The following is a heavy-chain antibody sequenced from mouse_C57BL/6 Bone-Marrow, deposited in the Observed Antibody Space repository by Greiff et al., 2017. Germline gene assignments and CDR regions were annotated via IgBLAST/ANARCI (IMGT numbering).Heavy chain of an antibody. J-gene: IGHJ3*01. CDR3: ASNPPMIGGWFAY. CDR2: IHPNSGST. D-gene: IGHD2-4*01. CDR1: GYTFTSYW. Sequence: QVQLQQPGAELVKPGASVKLSCKASGYTFTSYWMHWVKQRPGQGLEWIGMIHPNSGSTNYNEKFKSKATLTVDKSSSTAYMQLSSLTSEDSAVYYCASNPPMIGGWFAYWGQGTLVTVSA. V-gene: IGHV1-64*01.